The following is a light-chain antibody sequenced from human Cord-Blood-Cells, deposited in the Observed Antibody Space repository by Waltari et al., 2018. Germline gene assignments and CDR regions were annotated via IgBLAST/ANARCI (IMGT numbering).Light chain of an antibody. CDR1: QSVSSN. V-gene: IGKV3-15*01. CDR3: QQYNNWPGKT. J-gene: IGKJ3*01. CDR2: GAS. Sequence: EIVMTQSPATLSVSPGERATLPCRASQSVSSNLAWYQQKPGQAPRLLIYGASTRATGIPARFSGSGSGTEFTLTISSLQSEDFAVYYCQQYNNWPGKTFGPGTKVDIK.